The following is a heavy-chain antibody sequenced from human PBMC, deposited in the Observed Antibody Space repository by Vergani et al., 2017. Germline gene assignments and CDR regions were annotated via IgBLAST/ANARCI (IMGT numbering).Heavy chain of an antibody. V-gene: IGHV5-51*01. CDR2: IYPANSAT. Sequence: EVELVQSGPEMRKPGESLKISCKGSEYSFGNYWIGCVRQMPGKGLEWMGIIYPANSATRNTPSFQGQVTISADKSNSTAFLQWDSLKASDTALYYCARHTTYTDSWGQGTLVTVSS. CDR1: EYSFGNYW. CDR3: ARHTTYTDS. J-gene: IGHJ4*02. D-gene: IGHD1-1*01.